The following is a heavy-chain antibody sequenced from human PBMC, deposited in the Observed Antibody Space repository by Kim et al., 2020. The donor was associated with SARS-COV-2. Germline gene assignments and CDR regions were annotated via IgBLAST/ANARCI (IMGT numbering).Heavy chain of an antibody. V-gene: IGHV5-51*01. D-gene: IGHD2-15*01. J-gene: IGHJ5*02. Sequence: RYHPSFQGQVTISAGKSISTAYLQWSRLKASDTAMYYCARVVVVGGWFDPWGQGTLVTVSS. CDR3: ARVVVVGGWFDP.